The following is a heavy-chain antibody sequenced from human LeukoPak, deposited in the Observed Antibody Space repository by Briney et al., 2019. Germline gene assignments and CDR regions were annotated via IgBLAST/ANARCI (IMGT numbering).Heavy chain of an antibody. D-gene: IGHD3-10*01. J-gene: IGHJ4*02. V-gene: IGHV4-59*01. Sequence: SETLSLTCTVSSGSISNFYWSWIRQPPGKGPEWIGYIYYSGSTNYNPSLKGRVTISVDTSKNQFSLKLTSVTPADTAVYYCARVDSGSHYYFDYWGQGTLVTVSP. CDR2: IYYSGST. CDR3: ARVDSGSHYYFDY. CDR1: SGSISNFY.